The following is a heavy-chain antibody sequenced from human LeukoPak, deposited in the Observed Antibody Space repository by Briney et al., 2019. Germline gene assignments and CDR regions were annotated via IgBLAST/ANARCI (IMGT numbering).Heavy chain of an antibody. CDR2: TSHTGHLK. Sequence: PGKSLRLSCAASGFTFSWFGMHWIRQLPGKGLEWVAATSHTGHLKFYADSVRGRFTISRDNSNNTLYLQMNSLRPDDTALYYCARDEWREQLAHYFDSWGQGTLVTVSS. J-gene: IGHJ4*02. CDR1: GFTFSWFG. D-gene: IGHD1-1*01. CDR3: ARDEWREQLAHYFDS. V-gene: IGHV3-30*06.